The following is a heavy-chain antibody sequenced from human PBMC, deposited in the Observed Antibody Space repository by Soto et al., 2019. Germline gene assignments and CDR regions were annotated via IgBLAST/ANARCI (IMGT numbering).Heavy chain of an antibody. D-gene: IGHD3-22*01. CDR1: GGTFSSYS. J-gene: IGHJ5*02. V-gene: IGHV1-69*13. CDR3: ARCKYYYDSSGYYPNWFDP. Sequence: SMKVSCKASGGTFSSYSISWVRQAPGQGLEWMGGIIPIFGTANFAQKFQGRVTITADESTSTAYMELSSLRSEDTAVYYCARCKYYYDSSGYYPNWFDPWGQGTLVTVSS. CDR2: IIPIFGTA.